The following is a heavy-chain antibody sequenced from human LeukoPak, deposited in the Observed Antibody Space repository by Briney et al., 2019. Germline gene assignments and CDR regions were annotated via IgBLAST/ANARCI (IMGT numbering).Heavy chain of an antibody. J-gene: IGHJ4*02. CDR2: ISGSGGST. CDR3: AKRMSGSYSAVDY. CDR1: GFTFSSYA. Sequence: PGGSLILSCAASGFTFSSYAMSWVHQAPGKGLERVSTISGSGGSTYYADSVKDRFTISRDNSKNTLYLQMNSLRAEDTAVYYCAKRMSGSYSAVDYWGQGTLVSVSS. D-gene: IGHD1-26*01. V-gene: IGHV3-23*01.